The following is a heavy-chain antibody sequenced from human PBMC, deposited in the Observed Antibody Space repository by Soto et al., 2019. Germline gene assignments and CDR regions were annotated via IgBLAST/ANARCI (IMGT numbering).Heavy chain of an antibody. Sequence: QVELVQSGAEVRKPGASVKVSCKVSGYTLTELSMHWVRLAPGKGLEWMGVFDAEDGEGSYAQNFQGRVTMTVDTSTDTAYMEISSLRSEDTAVYYCATDLLPDYADACVTFRPADLWGQGTQVTVSS. CDR3: ATDLLPDYADACVTFRPADL. V-gene: IGHV1-24*01. J-gene: IGHJ5*02. CDR2: FDAEDGEG. CDR1: GYTLTELS. D-gene: IGHD4-17*01.